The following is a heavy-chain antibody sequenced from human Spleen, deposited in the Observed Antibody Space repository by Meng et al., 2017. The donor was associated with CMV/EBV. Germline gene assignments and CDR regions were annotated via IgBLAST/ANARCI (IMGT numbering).Heavy chain of an antibody. D-gene: IGHD2-2*02. J-gene: IGHJ4*02. CDR1: GYTFTGYY. V-gene: IGHV1-2*02. CDR3: ARVSEYCTTTNCYKVFGY. Sequence: ASVKVSCKASGYTFTGYYMHWVRQAPGQGLEWMGLINPNRGVTAYVQKFQGRVTMTRDTSIGTAYMELSSLKSDDTAVYYCARVSEYCTTTNCYKVFGYWGQGTLVTSPQ. CDR2: INPNRGVT.